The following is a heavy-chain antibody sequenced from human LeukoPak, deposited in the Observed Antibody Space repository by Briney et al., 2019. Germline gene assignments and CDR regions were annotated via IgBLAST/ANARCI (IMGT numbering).Heavy chain of an antibody. CDR1: GFTLSSYS. CDR3: ARDLTGYSSGWYSS. CDR2: IYSGGST. D-gene: IGHD6-19*01. V-gene: IGHV3-53*01. J-gene: IGHJ4*02. Sequence: GGSLRLSCAASGFTLSSYSMKWVRQAPGKGLEWVSVIYSGGSTYYADSVKGRFTISRDNSKNTLYLQMNSLRAEDTAVYYCARDLTGYSSGWYSSWGQGTLVTVSS.